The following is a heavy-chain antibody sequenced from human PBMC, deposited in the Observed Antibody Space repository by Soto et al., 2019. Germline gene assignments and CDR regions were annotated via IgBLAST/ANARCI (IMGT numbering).Heavy chain of an antibody. CDR2: VSPSGSNT. CDR1: GFTFTNYA. D-gene: IGHD6-6*01. J-gene: IGHJ4*02. Sequence: GGSLRLSCAASGFTFTNYAMGWVRQAPGKGLEWVSIVSPSGSNTYCADSVKGRFTISRDNSKDTVFLQMNSLRAEDTALYYCAKGSRELGHWGQGTPVTVSS. CDR3: AKGSRELGH. V-gene: IGHV3-23*01.